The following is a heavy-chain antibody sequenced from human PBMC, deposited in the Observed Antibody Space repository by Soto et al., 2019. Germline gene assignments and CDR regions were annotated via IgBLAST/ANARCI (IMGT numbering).Heavy chain of an antibody. CDR2: IIPIFGTA. J-gene: IGHJ6*02. Sequence: SVKVSCKASGGTFSSYAISWVRQAPGQGLEWMGGIIPIFGTANYAQKFQGRVTITADKSTSTAYMELSSLRSEDTAVYYCASSIAVAGNYPYYYYGMDVWGQGTTVTVSS. V-gene: IGHV1-69*06. CDR1: GGTFSSYA. D-gene: IGHD6-19*01. CDR3: ASSIAVAGNYPYYYYGMDV.